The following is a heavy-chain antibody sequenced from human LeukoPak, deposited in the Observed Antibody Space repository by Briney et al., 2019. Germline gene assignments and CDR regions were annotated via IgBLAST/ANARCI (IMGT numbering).Heavy chain of an antibody. V-gene: IGHV1-2*02. CDR2: INPNTCGT. D-gene: IGHD6-13*01. CDR1: GYTFTGYY. CDR3: ARGGSTPTSGWYD. Sequence: ASVKVSCKASGYTFTGYYMFWVRQAPGHGLEWMGWINPNTCGTNYAQKFQGRVTITRHTSISTAYMDLSRLTSDATAVYYCARGGSTPTSGWYDWGQGTLVTVSS. J-gene: IGHJ4*02.